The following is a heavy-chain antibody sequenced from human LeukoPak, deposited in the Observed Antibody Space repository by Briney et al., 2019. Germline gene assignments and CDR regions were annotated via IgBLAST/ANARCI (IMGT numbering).Heavy chain of an antibody. CDR2: IYTSGTT. V-gene: IGHV4-4*07. CDR3: AREITFGGVNVVDAFDF. Sequence: SETLSLTCSVSGGSINNYYWSWIRQPAGKGLEWIGRIYTSGTTHSNPSLRSRVTMSVDTSKNQFSLKLSSVTAADTAAYYCAREITFGGVNVVDAFDFWGQGTMVTVSS. D-gene: IGHD3-16*02. J-gene: IGHJ3*01. CDR1: GGSINNYY.